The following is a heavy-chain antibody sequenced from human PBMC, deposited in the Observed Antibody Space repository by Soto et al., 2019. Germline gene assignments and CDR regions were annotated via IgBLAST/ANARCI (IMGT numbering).Heavy chain of an antibody. Sequence: GGSLRLSCAASGFTFSRYSFNWVRQAPGKGLEWLSYIGSSSTTIYYADSVKGRFIISRDNAKNSLYLQMNSLRPEDTAVYYCAREQQLAFDNWGQGTRVTVSS. CDR1: GFTFSRYS. CDR3: AREQQLAFDN. D-gene: IGHD6-13*01. CDR2: IGSSSTTI. J-gene: IGHJ4*02. V-gene: IGHV3-48*01.